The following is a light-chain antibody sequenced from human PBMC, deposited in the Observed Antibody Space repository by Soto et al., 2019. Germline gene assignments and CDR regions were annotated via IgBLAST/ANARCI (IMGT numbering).Light chain of an antibody. CDR2: GAS. V-gene: IGKV3-20*01. J-gene: IGKJ1*01. CDR1: QSVSSSY. Sequence: EIVLTQSPGTLSLSPGERATLSCRASQSVSSSYLAWYQQKPGQAPRLLIYGASTRATGVPDRFSGSGSGTEFTLTISRLEPEDFVVYYCQRYYTSPPWTFDQGTKVEIK. CDR3: QRYYTSPPWT.